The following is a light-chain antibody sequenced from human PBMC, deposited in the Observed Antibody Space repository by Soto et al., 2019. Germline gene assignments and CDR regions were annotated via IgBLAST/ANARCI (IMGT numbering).Light chain of an antibody. CDR1: SIDVGDNNY. V-gene: IGLV2-23*03. CDR3: CSYAGSSTFVL. J-gene: IGLJ2*01. Sequence: QSALAQPASVSGSPGQSITISCSGSSIDVGDNNYVSWYQHHPGKAPKLIIYEGTQRPSGVSKRFSGSRSGNTASLTISGLQAEDEAHYYCCSYAGSSTFVLFGGGTKLTVL. CDR2: EGT.